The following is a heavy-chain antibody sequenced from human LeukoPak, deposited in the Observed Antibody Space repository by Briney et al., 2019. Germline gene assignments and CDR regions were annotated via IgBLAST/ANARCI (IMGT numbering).Heavy chain of an antibody. CDR3: AKKGSRIAAAGPYSDY. D-gene: IGHD6-13*01. CDR1: GFTFSSYS. CDR2: IDSSSSFI. J-gene: IGHJ4*02. Sequence: GGSLRLSCAASGFTFSSYSMNWVRQAPGKGLEWVSSIDSSSSFIYYADSVKGRFTISRDNAKNSLYLQMNSLRAEDTAVYYCAKKGSRIAAAGPYSDYWGQGTLVTVSS. V-gene: IGHV3-21*01.